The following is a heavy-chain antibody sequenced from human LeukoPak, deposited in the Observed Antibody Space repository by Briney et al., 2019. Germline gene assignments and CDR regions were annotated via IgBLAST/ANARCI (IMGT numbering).Heavy chain of an antibody. D-gene: IGHD5-24*01. CDR1: GFTFSSYW. J-gene: IGHJ4*02. V-gene: IGHV3-74*01. CDR2: IHSDGRTT. CDR3: TRDAWMASTPLDY. Sequence: GGSLRLSCAASGFTFSSYWMHWVRQAPGKGLVWVSRIHSDGRTTNYADSVKGRFTISRDNAKNTLYLQMNSLRAEDTAVYHCTRDAWMASTPLDYWGQGTLVTVSS.